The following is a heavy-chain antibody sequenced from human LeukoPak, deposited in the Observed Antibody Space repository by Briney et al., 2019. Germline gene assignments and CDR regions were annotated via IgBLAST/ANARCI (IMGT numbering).Heavy chain of an antibody. CDR2: MNPNSGNT. D-gene: IGHD2-2*02. CDR1: GYTFTSYD. V-gene: IGHV1-8*01. Sequence: GASVKVSCKASGYTFTSYDINWVRQATGQGLEWMGWMNPNSGNTGYAQKFQGRVTITTDESTSTAYMELSSLRSEDTAVYYCAAHHCSSTSCYNPLDYWGQGTLVTVSS. CDR3: AAHHCSSTSCYNPLDY. J-gene: IGHJ4*02.